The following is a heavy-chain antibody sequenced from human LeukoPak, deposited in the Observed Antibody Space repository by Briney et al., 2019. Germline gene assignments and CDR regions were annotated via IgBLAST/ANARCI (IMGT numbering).Heavy chain of an antibody. D-gene: IGHD5-12*01. J-gene: IGHJ4*02. CDR3: AKGRSSGYDLAPLED. CDR2: INPNSGGT. V-gene: IGHV1-2*02. Sequence: ASVKVSCKASGYTFTGYYMHWVRQAPGQGLEWMGWINPNSGGTNYAQNFQNRVTMTRDTSISTAYMDLTRLRSNDTAVYYCAKGRSSGYDLAPLEDWGQGTLVTVSS. CDR1: GYTFTGYY.